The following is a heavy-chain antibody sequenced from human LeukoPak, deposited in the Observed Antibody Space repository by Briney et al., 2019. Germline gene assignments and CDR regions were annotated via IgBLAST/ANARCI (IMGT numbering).Heavy chain of an antibody. CDR3: ARSLYPNDFVCGSYDFLYYFDY. CDR2: IRYVGSNK. CDR1: GFTFSSYG. J-gene: IGHJ4*02. D-gene: IGHD1-26*01. V-gene: IGHV3-30*02. Sequence: GGSLRLSCAASGFTFSSYGMHWVRPAPGKGRAWVAFIRYVGSNKYYAHSVKGRFTISRDNSKNTLYLQMNSLRAEDTAVYYCARSLYPNDFVCGSYDFLYYFDYWGQGTLVTVSS.